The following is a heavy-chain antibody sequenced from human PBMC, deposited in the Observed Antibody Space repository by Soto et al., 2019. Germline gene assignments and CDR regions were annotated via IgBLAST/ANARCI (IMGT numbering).Heavy chain of an antibody. J-gene: IGHJ4*02. CDR2: ISSSSNYI. V-gene: IGHV3-21*01. D-gene: IGHD6-13*01. CDR3: ARDLGKERCLGWVGYSSSWYDFDY. CDR1: GFTFSSYS. Sequence: PGGSLRLSCAASGFTFSSYSMNWVRQAPGKGLEWVSSISSSSNYIYYADSVKGRFTISRDNAKNSLYLQMNSLRAEDTSVYYCARDLGKERCLGWVGYSSSWYDFDYWGQGTLVTVSS.